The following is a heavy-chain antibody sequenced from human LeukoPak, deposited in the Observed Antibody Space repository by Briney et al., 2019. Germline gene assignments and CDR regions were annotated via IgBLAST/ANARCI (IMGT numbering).Heavy chain of an antibody. CDR2: ISGSGGST. V-gene: IGHV3-23*01. J-gene: IGHJ3*02. CDR3: ARDRRRDAFDI. CDR1: GFTFSGYA. Sequence: GGSLRLSCAASGFTFSGYAMSWVRQAPGKGLEWVSAISGSGGSTYYADSVKGRFTISRDNSENTLYLQMNSLRAEDTAVYYCARDRRRDAFDIWGQGTMVTVSS.